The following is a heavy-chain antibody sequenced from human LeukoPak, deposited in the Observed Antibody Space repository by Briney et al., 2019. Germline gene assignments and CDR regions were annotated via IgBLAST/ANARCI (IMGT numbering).Heavy chain of an antibody. D-gene: IGHD4-23*01. Sequence: GGSLRLSCAASGFTFDDYAMRWVQQAPGKGLEWVSGISWNSGSIGYADSVKGRFTISRDNAKNSLYLQMNSLRAEDTALYYCAKGTTVVTPPYFDYWGQGTLVTVSS. CDR2: ISWNSGSI. V-gene: IGHV3-9*01. CDR3: AKGTTVVTPPYFDY. J-gene: IGHJ4*02. CDR1: GFTFDDYA.